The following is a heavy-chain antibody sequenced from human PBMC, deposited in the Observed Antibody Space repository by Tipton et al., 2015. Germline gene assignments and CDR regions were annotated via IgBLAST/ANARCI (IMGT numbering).Heavy chain of an antibody. V-gene: IGHV3-23*01. CDR3: AREPPYSYGFVGSQYFDH. J-gene: IGHJ4*02. CDR2: ITGTGDST. D-gene: IGHD5-18*01. Sequence: SLRLSCAASEFTFSSFALSWVRQAPGKGLEWVSAITGTGDSTYYADSVKGRFTISRDDSKNTLYLQMNSLRAEDTAVYYCAREPPYSYGFVGSQYFDHWGQGTLVTVSS. CDR1: EFTFSSFA.